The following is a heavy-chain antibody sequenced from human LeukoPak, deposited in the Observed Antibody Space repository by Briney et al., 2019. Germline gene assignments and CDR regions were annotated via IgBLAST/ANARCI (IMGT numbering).Heavy chain of an antibody. V-gene: IGHV3-23*01. D-gene: IGHD2-15*01. Sequence: GGSLRLSCAASGLTFSNYAMTWVRQAPGKGLEWVSALSGSGDTTYYADSVKGRFTMSRDNSENMLYLEMNSLRAEDTAVYYCATRNGCSGGACYSPFDSWGQGTLVTVSS. CDR3: ATRNGCSGGACYSPFDS. J-gene: IGHJ4*02. CDR1: GLTFSNYA. CDR2: LSGSGDTT.